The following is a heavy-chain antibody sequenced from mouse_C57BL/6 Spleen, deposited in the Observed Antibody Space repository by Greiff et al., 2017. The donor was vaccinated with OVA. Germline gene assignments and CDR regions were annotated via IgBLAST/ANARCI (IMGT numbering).Heavy chain of an antibody. D-gene: IGHD3-2*02. CDR1: GYTFTDYN. Sequence: EVKLVESGPELVKPGASVKIPCKASGYTFTDYNMDWVKQSHGKSLEWIGDINPNNGGTIYNQKFKGKATLTVDKSSSTAYMELRSLTSEDTAVYYCARSGYDFYAMDYWGQGTSVTVSS. V-gene: IGHV1-18*01. CDR3: ARSGYDFYAMDY. J-gene: IGHJ4*01. CDR2: INPNNGGT.